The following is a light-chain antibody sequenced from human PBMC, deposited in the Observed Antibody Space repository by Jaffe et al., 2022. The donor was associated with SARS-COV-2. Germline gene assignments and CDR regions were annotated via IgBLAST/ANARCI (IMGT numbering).Light chain of an antibody. Sequence: DIQMTQSPSSLSASVGDRVTITCRASQSIAGYLNWYQQKPGKAPKVLIYAASSLQSGVPSRFSGSGSGTDFTLTISSLQPEDFATYFCQQSYTTPRTFGQGTKVEI. CDR1: QSIAGY. CDR2: AAS. V-gene: IGKV1-39*01. CDR3: QQSYTTPRT. J-gene: IGKJ1*01.